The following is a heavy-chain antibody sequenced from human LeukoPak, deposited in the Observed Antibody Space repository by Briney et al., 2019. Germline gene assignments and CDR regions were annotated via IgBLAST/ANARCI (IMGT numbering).Heavy chain of an antibody. V-gene: IGHV3-48*04. J-gene: IGHJ6*02. Sequence: GGSLRLSCAASGFTFNAFGMNWVRQAPGKGLEWVSYIGTTSGAIYYADFVKGRFTISRDNAKNSLYLQMNSLRAEDTAVYYCARVEAARSSNYYGMDVWGQGTTVTVSS. CDR3: ARVEAARSSNYYGMDV. CDR2: IGTTSGAI. D-gene: IGHD6-13*01. CDR1: GFTFNAFG.